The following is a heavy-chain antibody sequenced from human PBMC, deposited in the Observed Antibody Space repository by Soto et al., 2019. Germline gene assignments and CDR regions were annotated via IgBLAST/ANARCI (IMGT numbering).Heavy chain of an antibody. CDR2: IIPKFGTT. V-gene: IGHV1-69*13. D-gene: IGHD4-17*01. J-gene: IGHJ4*02. CDR3: ARELDPDHGGNPLSLDY. Sequence: QVQLVQSGAEVKKPGSSVKVSCKASGGSFSTYGINWVRLAPGQGLEWMGGIIPKFGTTNYAQKFRGRVTITADESTNTAYMELKYLRSEDTAVYFCARELDPDHGGNPLSLDYWGQGTLVTVSS. CDR1: GGSFSTYG.